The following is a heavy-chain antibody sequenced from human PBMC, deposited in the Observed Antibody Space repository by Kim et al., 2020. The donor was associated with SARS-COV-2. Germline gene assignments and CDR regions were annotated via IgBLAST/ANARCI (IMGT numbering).Heavy chain of an antibody. CDR3: ASSYYDSSDYPYYFDY. Sequence: GGSLRLSCAASGFTFSSYGMHWVRQAPGKGLEWVAVVWYDGSKKYYADSVKGRFTISRDNSKNRLYLQMNSLRAEDTAVYYCASSYYDSSDYPYYFDYWG. D-gene: IGHD3-22*01. J-gene: IGHJ4*01. CDR1: GFTFSSYG. CDR2: VWYDGSKK. V-gene: IGHV3-33*01.